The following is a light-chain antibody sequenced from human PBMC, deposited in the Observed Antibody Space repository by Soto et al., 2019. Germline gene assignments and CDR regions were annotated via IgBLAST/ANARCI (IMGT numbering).Light chain of an antibody. Sequence: SVLTQPASVSGSPGQAITIYCTGTSSDVGGYNYVSWYQQHPGKAPKLMIYEVSDRPSGVSDRFSGSKSGNTASLTISGLQAEDEADYYCTSYTSSSTPVFGTGTKVTVL. CDR2: EVS. CDR3: TSYTSSSTPV. V-gene: IGLV2-14*01. J-gene: IGLJ1*01. CDR1: SSDVGGYNY.